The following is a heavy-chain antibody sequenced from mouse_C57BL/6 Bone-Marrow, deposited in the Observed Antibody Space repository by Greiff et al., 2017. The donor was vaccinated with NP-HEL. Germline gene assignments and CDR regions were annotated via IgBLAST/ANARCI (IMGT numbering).Heavy chain of an antibody. D-gene: IGHD2-1*01. CDR3: ARAYGNPACFAY. CDR2: ISDGGSYT. Sequence: EVQLQESGGGLVKPGGSLKLSCAASGFTFSSYAMSWVRQTPEKRLEWVATISDGGSYTYYPDNVKGLFTISRDNAKNNLYLQMSHLKSEDTAMYYCARAYGNPACFAYWGQGTLVTVSA. CDR1: GFTFSSYA. J-gene: IGHJ3*01. V-gene: IGHV5-4*01.